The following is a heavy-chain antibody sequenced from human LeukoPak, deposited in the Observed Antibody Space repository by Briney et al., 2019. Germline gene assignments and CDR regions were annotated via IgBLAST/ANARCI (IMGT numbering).Heavy chain of an antibody. CDR1: GFTFSNYY. Sequence: GGSLRPSCAASGFTFSNYYVTWVRQAPGKGLEWVARIKQDGSEESYVDSAKGRFTISRDDAQNSVYLQMTSLRAEDTAVYYCATYSPTPRRRLDYWGHGTLVTVSS. CDR2: IKQDGSEE. J-gene: IGHJ4*01. V-gene: IGHV3-7*01. D-gene: IGHD2-21*01. CDR3: ATYSPTPRRRLDY.